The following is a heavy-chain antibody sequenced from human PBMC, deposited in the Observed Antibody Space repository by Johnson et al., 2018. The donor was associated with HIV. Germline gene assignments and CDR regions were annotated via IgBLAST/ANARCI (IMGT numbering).Heavy chain of an antibody. CDR2: IRYDGSNK. D-gene: IGHD1-26*01. Sequence: VQVVESGGGVVQPGGSLRLSCAASGFTFSSYGMHWVRQAPGKGLEWVAFIRYDGSNKYYADSVKGRFTISRDNSKNTLSLQVNSLRAEDTAVYYCAKDRASVWYSGSYLVDWGQGTMVTVSS. CDR1: GFTFSSYG. J-gene: IGHJ3*01. CDR3: AKDRASVWYSGSYLVD. V-gene: IGHV3-30*02.